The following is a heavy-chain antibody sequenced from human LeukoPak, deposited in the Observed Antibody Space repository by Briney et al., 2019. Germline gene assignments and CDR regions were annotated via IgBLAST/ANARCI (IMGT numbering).Heavy chain of an antibody. D-gene: IGHD3-22*01. J-gene: IGHJ4*02. Sequence: GASVKVSCKASGYTFTDYYIHWVRQAPGQGLEWMGWINPNSGVTHYPQKFQGRVTMTRDTSISTAYMELSRLRSDDTAVYYCARGGRRAAIVVVIILDSSPNTYYFDYWGQGTLVTVSS. CDR3: ARGGRRAAIVVVIILDSSPNTYYFDY. V-gene: IGHV1-2*02. CDR2: INPNSGVT. CDR1: GYTFTDYY.